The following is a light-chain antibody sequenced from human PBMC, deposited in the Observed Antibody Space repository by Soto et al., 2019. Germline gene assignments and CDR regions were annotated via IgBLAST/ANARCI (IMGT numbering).Light chain of an antibody. V-gene: IGKV3-15*01. CDR1: QSVSSN. J-gene: IGKJ1*01. CDR2: HAS. CDR3: QQYSNWPRT. Sequence: EIVLTQSPGTLSLSPGERATLSCRASQSVSSNLAWYQQKPGQAPRLLIYHASTRATGIPARFSGSESVTEFTLTISGLQSEDFAVYYCQQYSNWPRTFGQGTKVDIK.